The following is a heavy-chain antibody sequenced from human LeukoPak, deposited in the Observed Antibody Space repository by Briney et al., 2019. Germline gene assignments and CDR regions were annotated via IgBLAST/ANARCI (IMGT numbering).Heavy chain of an antibody. Sequence: SETLSLTCTVSGGSISSSSYYWGWIRQPPGKGLEWIGSIYYSGSTYYNPSLKSRVTISVDTSKNQFSLKLSSVTAADTAVYYCARSSRAYYYGSGSYSDDYWGQGTLVTVSS. CDR1: GGSISSSSYY. CDR3: ARSSRAYYYGSGSYSDDY. V-gene: IGHV4-39*01. CDR2: IYYSGST. D-gene: IGHD3-10*01. J-gene: IGHJ4*02.